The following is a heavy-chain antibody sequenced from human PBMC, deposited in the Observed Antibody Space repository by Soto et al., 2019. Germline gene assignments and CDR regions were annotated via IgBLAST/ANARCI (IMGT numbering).Heavy chain of an antibody. Sequence: PSETLSLTCAVYGGSFSGYYWSWIRQPPGKGLEWIGSIYYSGSTNYNPSLKSRVTISVDTSKNQFSLKLSSVTAADTAVYYCAGGFIAVAALDYWGQGTLVTVSS. V-gene: IGHV4-34*01. CDR3: AGGFIAVAALDY. D-gene: IGHD6-19*01. CDR2: IYYSGST. CDR1: GGSFSGYY. J-gene: IGHJ4*02.